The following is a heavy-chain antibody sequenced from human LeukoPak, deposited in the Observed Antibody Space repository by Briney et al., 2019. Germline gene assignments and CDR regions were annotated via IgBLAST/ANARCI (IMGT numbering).Heavy chain of an antibody. CDR1: GLTFSSYW. D-gene: IGHD6-13*01. CDR3: ARARDSRNQLDY. CDR2: INSDGSST. Sequence: GGSLRLSCAASGLTFSSYWMHWVRQAPGKGLVWVSRINSDGSSTNYADSVKGRFTISRDNAKNTLYLQMNSLRAEDTAAYYCARARDSRNQLDYWGQGTLVTVSS. V-gene: IGHV3-74*01. J-gene: IGHJ4*02.